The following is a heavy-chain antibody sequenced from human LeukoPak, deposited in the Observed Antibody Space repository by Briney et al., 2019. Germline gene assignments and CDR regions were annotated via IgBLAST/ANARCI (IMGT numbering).Heavy chain of an antibody. CDR3: ARDRGGNTAGFDS. CDR1: GFTFDDCS. CDR2: LSWDGGSE. J-gene: IGHJ4*02. Sequence: PGGSLRLSCAASGFTFDDCSMHWVRQRPGKGLEWVSLLSWDGGSEYYADSVRGRFTISRDNRRGSLFLQMKSLKTEDSALYFCARDRGGNTAGFDSWGQGTLVTVSS. D-gene: IGHD4-23*01. V-gene: IGHV3-43*01.